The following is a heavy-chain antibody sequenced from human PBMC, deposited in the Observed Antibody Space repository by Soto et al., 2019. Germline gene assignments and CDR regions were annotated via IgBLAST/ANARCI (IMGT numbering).Heavy chain of an antibody. J-gene: IGHJ6*02. CDR3: ARDTGPNGYNYYYFGMDV. CDR2: ISYDGSHK. V-gene: IGHV3-30-3*01. D-gene: IGHD5-18*01. CDR1: AFTFSNYA. Sequence: QVHLVESGGGVVQPGRSLRLSCAASAFTFSNYAMHWVRQAPGKGLEWVAVISYDGSHKYNANSVKGRFTISRDNSKNTLYLQMNSLRAEDTAVYYCARDTGPNGYNYYYFGMDVWGQGTTVTVSS.